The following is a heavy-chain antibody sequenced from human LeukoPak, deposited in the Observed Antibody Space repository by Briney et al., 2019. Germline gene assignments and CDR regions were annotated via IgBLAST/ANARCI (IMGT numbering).Heavy chain of an antibody. V-gene: IGHV3-7*01. Sequence: GGSLRLSCAASGLTFTNYWMSWVRQAPGRGPEWVANIKHDGSETYYLDSVKGRFTISRDNAKNSLYLQMSSLRADDTAVYYCATEGAYTTSPPPAYWGQGTRVTVTS. CDR1: GLTFTNYW. CDR2: IKHDGSET. D-gene: IGHD3-16*01. CDR3: ATEGAYTTSPPPAY. J-gene: IGHJ4*02.